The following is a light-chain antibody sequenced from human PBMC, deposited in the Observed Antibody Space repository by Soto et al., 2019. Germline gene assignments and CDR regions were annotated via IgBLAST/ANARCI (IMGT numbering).Light chain of an antibody. CDR1: QDIRNY. J-gene: IGKJ4*01. CDR2: LAS. CDR3: QQFDDLPRT. Sequence: DIQMTQSPSSLSASVGDRVTLPCQASQDIRNYLNWYQQKPGRAPQILISLASTLETGVPSRFSGGGAGTDFTFTISSLQPEDIATYYCQQFDDLPRTFGGGTKVDIK. V-gene: IGKV1-33*01.